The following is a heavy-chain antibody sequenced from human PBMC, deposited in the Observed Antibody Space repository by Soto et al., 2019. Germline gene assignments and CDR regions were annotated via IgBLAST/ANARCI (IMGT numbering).Heavy chain of an antibody. CDR3: AKGRLGVLYYGVDV. CDR2: ISGIGEYT. Sequence: EVQLLESGGGLVQPGGSLRLSCAGSGFNFSNYAMTWVRQAPGKGLEWVSAISGIGEYTYHADAVKGRFTVSRDNSKSTLYLQMNSLRAEDTAVYYCAKGRLGVLYYGVDVWGQGTTVTVSS. D-gene: IGHD2-15*01. V-gene: IGHV3-23*01. J-gene: IGHJ6*02. CDR1: GFNFSNYA.